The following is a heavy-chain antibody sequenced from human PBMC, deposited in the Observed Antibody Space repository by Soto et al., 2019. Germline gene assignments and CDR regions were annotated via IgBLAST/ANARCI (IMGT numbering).Heavy chain of an antibody. CDR3: ARGRVGGHHWCDP. J-gene: IGHJ5*01. D-gene: IGHD6-19*01. CDR2: IDNGGTT. V-gene: IGHV3-23*01. Sequence: PGGSLRLSCAVSGFSFSAHDMTWVRQAPGKGLEWVSTIDNGGTTFYADSVKGRFTISRDNSKNTLYLQMNGLRVEDTAVYYCARGRVGGHHWCDPWGRGALVAVAS. CDR1: GFSFSAHD.